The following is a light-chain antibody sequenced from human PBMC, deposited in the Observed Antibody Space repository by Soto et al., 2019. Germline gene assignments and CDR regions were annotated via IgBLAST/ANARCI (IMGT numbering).Light chain of an antibody. CDR3: QQRSNWPVT. CDR2: DAF. Sequence: EIVLTQSPATLSLSPGERATLSCRASQSISSYLAWYQQKPGQAPRLLIYDAFTRAIGIPARFSGSGSGTDFTLTISSLEPEDFAVYYCQQRSNWPVTFGQGTRLDIK. CDR1: QSISSY. J-gene: IGKJ5*01. V-gene: IGKV3-11*01.